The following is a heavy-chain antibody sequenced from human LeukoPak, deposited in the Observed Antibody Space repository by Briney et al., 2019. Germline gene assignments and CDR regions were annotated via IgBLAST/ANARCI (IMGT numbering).Heavy chain of an antibody. V-gene: IGHV1-69*13. CDR1: GYTFTGYY. Sequence: SVKVSCKASGYTFTGYYIHWVRQAPGQGLEWMGGIIPIFGTANYAQKFQGRVTITADESTSTAYMELSSLRSEDTAVYYCARVGNWNDYDDYWGQGTLVTVSS. J-gene: IGHJ4*02. CDR2: IIPIFGTA. CDR3: ARVGNWNDYDDY. D-gene: IGHD1-20*01.